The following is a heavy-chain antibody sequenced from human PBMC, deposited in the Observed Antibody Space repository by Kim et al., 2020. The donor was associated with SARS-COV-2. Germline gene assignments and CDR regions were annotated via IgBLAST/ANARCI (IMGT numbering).Heavy chain of an antibody. CDR1: GFTFSSYD. V-gene: IGHV3-33*05. Sequence: GGSLRLSCAASGFTFSSYDIHWVRQAPGKGLEWVAVISYDGINKYYADSLKGRFTISRDNSKNTLYLQMNSLRAEDTAVYYCARDGGYGGNSGWVEYWGQGTLVTVSS. CDR2: ISYDGINK. D-gene: IGHD4-17*01. J-gene: IGHJ4*02. CDR3: ARDGGYGGNSGWVEY.